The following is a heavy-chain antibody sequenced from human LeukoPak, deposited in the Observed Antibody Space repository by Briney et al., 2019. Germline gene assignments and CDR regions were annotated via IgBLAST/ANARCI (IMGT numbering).Heavy chain of an antibody. J-gene: IGHJ6*03. CDR1: GYTFTGYY. V-gene: IGHV1-2*02. CDR3: ARSGNIVATEFDYYYYYMDV. CDR2: INPNSGGT. D-gene: IGHD5-12*01. Sequence: GASVKVSCKASGYTFTGYYMHWVRQAPGQGLEWMGWINPNSGGTNYAQKFQGRVTMTRDTSISTAYMELSRLRSDDTAVYYCARSGNIVATEFDYYYYYMDVWGKGTTVTVSS.